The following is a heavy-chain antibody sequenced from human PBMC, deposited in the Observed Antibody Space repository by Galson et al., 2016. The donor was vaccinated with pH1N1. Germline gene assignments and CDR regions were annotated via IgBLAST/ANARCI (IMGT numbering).Heavy chain of an antibody. D-gene: IGHD2-21*02. CDR2: IYPGDSDT. J-gene: IGHJ4*02. CDR3: ARHRGGGGGDSYYFDY. V-gene: IGHV5-51*03. Sequence: QSGAEVKKPGESLKISCTGSGYDLSNYWIGWVRQMPGKGLEWMGIIYPGDSDTRYSPSFQGQVTISADKSIDTAFLQWNSLKASDTAMYYCARHRGGGGGDSYYFDYWGQGALVTVSS. CDR1: GYDLSNYW.